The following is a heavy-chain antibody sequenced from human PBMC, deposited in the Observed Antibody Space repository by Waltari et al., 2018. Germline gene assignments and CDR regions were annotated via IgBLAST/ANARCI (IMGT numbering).Heavy chain of an antibody. CDR1: GYSLTDHY. CDR3: ARDARVSTSLDYHFYMDV. V-gene: IGHV1-2*02. CDR2: VNPRRGAS. Sequence: QVQLVQSGAEVKKPGASVKVSCKTSGYSLTDHYMHWVRQAPGQGLEWMGWVNPRRGASHSAQTLQGRVTMTWDTSINPAYLEVTGLRSDDTAGYYCARDARVSTSLDYHFYMDVWGRGTTVTVSS. J-gene: IGHJ6*03.